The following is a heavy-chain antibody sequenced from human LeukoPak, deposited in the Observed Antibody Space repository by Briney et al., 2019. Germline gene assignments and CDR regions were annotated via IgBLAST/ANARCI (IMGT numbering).Heavy chain of an antibody. CDR2: IWYDGSNK. CDR3: ARDAIYYGSGSYYWFDP. V-gene: IGHV3-33*01. J-gene: IGHJ5*02. Sequence: GGSLRLSCAASGFTFSSYGMHWVRQAPGKGLEWVAVIWYDGSNKYYADSVKGRFTISRDNSKNTLYLQMNSLRAEDTAVYYCARDAIYYGSGSYYWFDPWGQGTLVTVSS. D-gene: IGHD3-10*01. CDR1: GFTFSSYG.